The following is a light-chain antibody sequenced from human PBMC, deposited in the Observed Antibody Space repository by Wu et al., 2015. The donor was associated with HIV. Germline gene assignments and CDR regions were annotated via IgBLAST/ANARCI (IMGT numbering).Light chain of an antibody. Sequence: PLPGRAESRGVGHDFLRLVPTRNLGPRLPGSSSMMHPTRATGIPARFSGSGSGTDFTLTISSLEPEDFAVYYCQQRRYWPLYTFGQGTKLEIK. CDR3: QQRRYWPLYT. CDR1: RGVGHD. V-gene: IGKV3-11*01. CDR2: MHP. J-gene: IGKJ2*01.